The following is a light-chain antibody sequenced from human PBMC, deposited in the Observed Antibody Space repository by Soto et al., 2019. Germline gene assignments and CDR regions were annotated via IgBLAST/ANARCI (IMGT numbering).Light chain of an antibody. CDR2: DAS. V-gene: IGKV1-33*01. J-gene: IGKJ2*01. Sequence: DIQMTQSPSSLSASVGDRVTLTSQASPDISTFLNWYHQEPGKAPKLLISDASALETGVPSRFRGSGAGTDFTFTSSSLQPRDVGTYYCVQYEDVPTVGQGTKV. CDR3: VQYEDVPT. CDR1: PDISTF.